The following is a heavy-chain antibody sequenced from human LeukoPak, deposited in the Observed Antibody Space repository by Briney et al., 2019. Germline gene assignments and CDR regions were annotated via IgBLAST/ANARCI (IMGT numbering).Heavy chain of an antibody. D-gene: IGHD4-17*01. J-gene: IGHJ4*02. Sequence: AGTLSLTCTVPGGSISSYYLSWIRQPPGKGLEWISYIYYSGSTNYNPSLKSRVTISVDKSKNPFSLKLSSVAAADTAVYYCAGVDGDPPNFDYWGQGTLVTVSS. CDR3: AGVDGDPPNFDY. CDR2: IYYSGST. CDR1: GGSISSYY. V-gene: IGHV4-59*01.